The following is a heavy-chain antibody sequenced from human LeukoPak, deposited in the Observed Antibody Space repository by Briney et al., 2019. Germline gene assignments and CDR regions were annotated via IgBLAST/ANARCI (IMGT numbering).Heavy chain of an antibody. V-gene: IGHV3-23*01. J-gene: IGHJ3*02. CDR3: AKDYYDYVWGSYRGDAFDI. CDR2: ISGNGGST. CDR1: GFTFSSYA. D-gene: IGHD3-16*02. Sequence: GGSLRLSCAASGFTFSSYAMSWVRQAPGKGLEWVAVISGNGGSTHYAESVKGRFTISRDNSKNTLYLQMNSLRAEDTAVYYCAKDYYDYVWGSYRGDAFDIWGQGTMVTVSS.